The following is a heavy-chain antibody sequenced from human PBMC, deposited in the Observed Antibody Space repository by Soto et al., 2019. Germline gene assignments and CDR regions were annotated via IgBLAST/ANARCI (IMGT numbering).Heavy chain of an antibody. J-gene: IGHJ6*02. V-gene: IGHV1-18*01. CDR2: INTYNGKT. CDR3: AMVDVYVTPSPQDV. CDR1: GYIFTSYG. D-gene: IGHD3-16*01. Sequence: QVQLVQSGAEVKNPGASVKVSCKTSGYIFTSYGIGWARQAPGQGLEWMGWINTYNGKTNYAQNLQGRVTRTTDTXXSTAYMELRSLRSNDTAIYYCAMVDVYVTPSPQDVWGQGTTVTVSS.